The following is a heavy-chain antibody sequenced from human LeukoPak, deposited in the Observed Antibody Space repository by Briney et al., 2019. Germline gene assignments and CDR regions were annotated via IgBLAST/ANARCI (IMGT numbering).Heavy chain of an antibody. D-gene: IGHD4-17*01. J-gene: IGHJ3*02. CDR3: AKKHDYGDYVAFDI. V-gene: IGHV4-30-4*01. CDR1: GGSISSGDYY. CDR2: IYYSGST. Sequence: SQTLSLTCTVSGGSISSGDYYWSWIRRPPGKGLEWIGYIYYSGSTYYNPSLKSRVTISVDTSKNQFSLKLSSVTAADTAVYYCAKKHDYGDYVAFDIWGQGTMVTVSS.